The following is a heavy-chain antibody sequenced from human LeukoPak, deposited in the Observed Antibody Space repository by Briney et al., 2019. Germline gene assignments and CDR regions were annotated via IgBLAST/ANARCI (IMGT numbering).Heavy chain of an antibody. D-gene: IGHD2-21*02. V-gene: IGHV3-23*01. J-gene: IGHJ4*02. CDR1: GFTFSSYW. CDR2: ISGSDDST. CDR3: AKSRPTSAYCGGDCYSAFDY. Sequence: GGSLRLSCAASGFTFSSYWMSWVRQAPGKGLEWVSAISGSDDSTYYADSVKGRFTISRDNSKNTLYLQLNSLRAEDTAVYYCAKSRPTSAYCGGDCYSAFDYWGQGTLVTVSS.